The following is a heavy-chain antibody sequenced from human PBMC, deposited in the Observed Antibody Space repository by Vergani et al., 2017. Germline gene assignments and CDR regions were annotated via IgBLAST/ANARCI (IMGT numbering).Heavy chain of an antibody. D-gene: IGHD3-9*01. J-gene: IGHJ3*02. Sequence: QVQLVQSGAEVKKPGSSVKVSCKASGGTFSSYAISWVRQAPGQGLEWMGGIIPIFGTANYAQKFQGRVTITADESTSKAYMELSSLRSEDTAGYYCARVGSYDILTVYPADDAFDIWGQGTMVTVSS. V-gene: IGHV1-69*12. CDR3: ARVGSYDILTVYPADDAFDI. CDR1: GGTFSSYA. CDR2: IIPIFGTA.